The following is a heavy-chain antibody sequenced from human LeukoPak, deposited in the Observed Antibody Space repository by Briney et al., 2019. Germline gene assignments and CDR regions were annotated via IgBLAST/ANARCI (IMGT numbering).Heavy chain of an antibody. D-gene: IGHD2-15*01. CDR3: AREGCSGGSCYSGAFDI. V-gene: IGHV1-3*01. Sequence: ASVKVSCKASGYTFTSYAMHWVRQAPGQRLEWMGWINAGNGNTKYSQKFQGRVTITRDTSASTAYMELSSLRSEDTAVYYCAREGCSGGSCYSGAFDIWGQGTMVTVSS. J-gene: IGHJ3*02. CDR1: GYTFTSYA. CDR2: INAGNGNT.